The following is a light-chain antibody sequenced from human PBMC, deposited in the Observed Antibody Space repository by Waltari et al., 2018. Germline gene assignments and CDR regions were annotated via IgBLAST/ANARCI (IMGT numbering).Light chain of an antibody. CDR2: AAS. J-gene: IGKJ1*01. CDR3: QRSYGTVTGA. V-gene: IGKV1-39*01. CDR1: QSICSY. Sequence: IQMTQSPSSLFASVGARATTTWRASQSICSYLNCYQQKPGKAAKLLIYAASSLQSGGPARCRGSGSGTDFTLGISGLQPEEFATYYGQRSYGTVTGALGDGTKVEIK.